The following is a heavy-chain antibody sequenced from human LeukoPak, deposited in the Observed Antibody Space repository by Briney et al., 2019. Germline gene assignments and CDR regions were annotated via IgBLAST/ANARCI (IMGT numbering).Heavy chain of an antibody. CDR2: IQTSGST. Sequence: PSETLSLTCTVSGGSINSYYWNWIRQPAGKGLEWIGHIQTSGSTKYNPSLKSRVTMSIDTSKNQFSLNLYSVTAADTAVYYCARGGGDFNGSGDWFDPWGQGTLVTVFS. CDR1: GGSINSYY. CDR3: ARGGGDFNGSGDWFDP. D-gene: IGHD3-10*01. V-gene: IGHV4-4*07. J-gene: IGHJ5*01.